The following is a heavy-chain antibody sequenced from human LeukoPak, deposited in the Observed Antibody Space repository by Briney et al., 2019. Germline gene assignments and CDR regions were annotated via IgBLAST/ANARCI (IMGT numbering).Heavy chain of an antibody. J-gene: IGHJ4*02. CDR3: ASVSVWELATHPGGSFDY. D-gene: IGHD1-26*01. Sequence: SETLSLTCTVSGDLISRIEYYWGWVRQSPVRGLEWLGHVYHTGTTLYSPHLNNRLTLSVDSSKNQFSLTLKSVTAADTAVYYCASVSVWELATHPGGSFDYWGRGILVTVSS. CDR2: VYHTGTT. CDR1: GDLISRIEYY. V-gene: IGHV4-30-4*01.